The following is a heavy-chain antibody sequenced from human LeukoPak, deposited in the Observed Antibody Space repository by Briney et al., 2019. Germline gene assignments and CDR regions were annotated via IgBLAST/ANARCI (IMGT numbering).Heavy chain of an antibody. CDR1: GGSISSYY. D-gene: IGHD3-22*01. CDR3: ARGSSGKDDSSGYYRY. CDR2: IYYSGST. V-gene: IGHV4-59*01. Sequence: PSVTLSLTYTVSGGSISSYYWSWIRQPPGKGLEWIGYIYYSGSTNYNPSLKSRVTISVDTSKNQFSLKLSSVTAADTAVYYCARGSSGKDDSSGYYRYWGQGTLVTVSS. J-gene: IGHJ4*02.